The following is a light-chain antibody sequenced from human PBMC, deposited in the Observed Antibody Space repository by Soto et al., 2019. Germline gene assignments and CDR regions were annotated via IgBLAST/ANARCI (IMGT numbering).Light chain of an antibody. Sequence: EIVLTQSPGTLSVSPGERVTLSCRASQSISSSYLAWYQQKPGQAPRLLIYGASSRAAGIPDRFSGSGSGTDFTLTISRLEPEDFAVYYCQRYGPLRTFGQGTKVEIK. CDR1: QSISSSY. V-gene: IGKV3-20*01. CDR2: GAS. CDR3: QRYGPLRT. J-gene: IGKJ1*01.